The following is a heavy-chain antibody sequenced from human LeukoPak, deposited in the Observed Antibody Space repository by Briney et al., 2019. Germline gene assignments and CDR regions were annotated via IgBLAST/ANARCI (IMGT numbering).Heavy chain of an antibody. D-gene: IGHD3-22*01. J-gene: IGHJ4*02. CDR3: ARGGNNYYDSSGYDY. CDR1: GDSVSNKNTA. CDR2: TYYRSKWHN. Sequence: SQTLSLTCAISGDSVSNKNTAWNWIRQSPSRGLEWLGRTYYRSKWHNTYAASVKSRITINPDTSKNQFSLQLNSVTPEDTAVYYCARGGNNYYDSSGYDYWGQGTLVTVSS. V-gene: IGHV6-1*01.